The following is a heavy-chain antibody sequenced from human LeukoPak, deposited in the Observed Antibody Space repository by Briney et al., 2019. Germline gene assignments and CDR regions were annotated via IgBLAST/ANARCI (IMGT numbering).Heavy chain of an antibody. CDR1: GFTFSSYG. CDR2: IWYDGSNK. Sequence: GGSLRLSCAASGFTFSSYGMHWVRQAPGKGLEWVAVIWYDGSNKYYADSVKGRFTISRDNSKNTLYLRMNSLRAEDTAVYYCARDPERQWLVLGYWGQGTLVTVSS. CDR3: ARDPERQWLVLGY. V-gene: IGHV3-33*01. D-gene: IGHD6-19*01. J-gene: IGHJ4*02.